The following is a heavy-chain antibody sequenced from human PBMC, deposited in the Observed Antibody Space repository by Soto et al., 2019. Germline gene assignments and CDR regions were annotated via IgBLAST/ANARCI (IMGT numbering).Heavy chain of an antibody. J-gene: IGHJ3*02. CDR3: ARGCRSDAFDI. V-gene: IGHV1-18*01. CDR1: GYTFTSYG. Sequence: ASVKVSCKASGYTFTSYGISWVRQAPGQGLEGMGWISAYNGKTNYAQKLQGRVTMTTDTSTSTDYMELRSLRSDDTAVYSCARGCRSDAFDIWGQGTMVTVPS. D-gene: IGHD3-10*01. CDR2: ISAYNGKT.